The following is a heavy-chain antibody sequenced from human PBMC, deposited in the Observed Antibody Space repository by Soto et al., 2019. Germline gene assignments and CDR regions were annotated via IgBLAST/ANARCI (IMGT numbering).Heavy chain of an antibody. CDR2: INAGNGNT. V-gene: IGHV1-3*01. CDR3: ELGYCISTSCLETFDY. Sequence: ASVKVSCKASGYTFTSYAMHWVRQAPGQRLEWMGWINAGNGNTKYSQKFQGRVTITRDESTSTAYMELSSLRSEDTAVYYCELGYCISTSCLETFDYWGQGTLVTVS. CDR1: GYTFTSYA. J-gene: IGHJ4*02. D-gene: IGHD2-2*01.